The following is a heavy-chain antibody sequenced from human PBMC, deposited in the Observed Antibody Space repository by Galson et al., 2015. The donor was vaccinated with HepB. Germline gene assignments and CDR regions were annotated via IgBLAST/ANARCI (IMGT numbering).Heavy chain of an antibody. CDR3: ARDSMSYYDFWSGFAIDY. Sequence: SLRLSCAASGFTFSSYAMHWVRQAPGKGLEWVAVISYDGSNKYYADSVKGRFTISRDNSKNTLYLQMNSLRAEDTAVYYCARDSMSYYDFWSGFAIDYWGQGTLVTVSS. J-gene: IGHJ4*02. CDR1: GFTFSSYA. CDR2: ISYDGSNK. D-gene: IGHD3-3*01. V-gene: IGHV3-30-3*01.